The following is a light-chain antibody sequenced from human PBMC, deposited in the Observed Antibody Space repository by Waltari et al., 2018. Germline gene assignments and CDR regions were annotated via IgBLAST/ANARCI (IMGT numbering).Light chain of an antibody. CDR1: QTISYSSNNKNY. CDR3: QQYYSNEVT. CDR2: WTS. V-gene: IGKV4-1*01. J-gene: IGKJ4*01. Sequence: DIVMTQSPDSLAVSLGERATINCKSSQTISYSSNNKNYLAWYQKKPGQPPRLLISWTSSRESGVPDRFSGSGSGTDFTLTISSLQAEDVAVYYCQQYYSNEVTFGGGTKVEIK.